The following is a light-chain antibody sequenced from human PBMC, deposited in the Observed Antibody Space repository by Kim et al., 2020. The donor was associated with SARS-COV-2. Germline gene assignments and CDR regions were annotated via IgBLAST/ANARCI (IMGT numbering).Light chain of an antibody. CDR1: SLRSYY. CDR3: NSRDSSGNHVV. J-gene: IGLJ2*01. Sequence: ALGQPVRITCQSDSLRSYYASWYQQKPGQAPVLVIYGKNNRPSGIPDRFSGSSSGNTASLTITGAQAEDEADYYCNSRDSSGNHVVFGGGTQLTVL. CDR2: GKN. V-gene: IGLV3-19*01.